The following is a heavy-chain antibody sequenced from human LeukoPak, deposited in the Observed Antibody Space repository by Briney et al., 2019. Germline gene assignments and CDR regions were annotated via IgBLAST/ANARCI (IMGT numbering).Heavy chain of an antibody. CDR3: ARQIYGDLYYFDY. J-gene: IGHJ4*02. V-gene: IGHV4-30-4*08. D-gene: IGHD4-17*01. CDR2: VYYSGSS. Sequence: SETLSLTCTVSGGSISSHYWTWIRQPPGKGLEWIGYVYYSGSSYYIPSLKSRVTMSVDTSKNQFSLRLSSVTAADTAVYYCARQIYGDLYYFDYWGQGTLVTVSS. CDR1: GGSISSHY.